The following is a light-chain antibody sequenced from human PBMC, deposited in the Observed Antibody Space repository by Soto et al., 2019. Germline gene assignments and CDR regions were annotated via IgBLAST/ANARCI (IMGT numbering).Light chain of an antibody. Sequence: EIVLTQSPGTLSLSPGEGATLSGRASQSVSTNFFAWYQQKPGQAPRLLIYGASTRATGIPDRFSGSGSGTDFTLTISRLEPEDFAVYYCQQYGRTSWTFGQGTKVEIK. CDR1: QSVSTNF. CDR3: QQYGRTSWT. J-gene: IGKJ1*01. CDR2: GAS. V-gene: IGKV3-20*01.